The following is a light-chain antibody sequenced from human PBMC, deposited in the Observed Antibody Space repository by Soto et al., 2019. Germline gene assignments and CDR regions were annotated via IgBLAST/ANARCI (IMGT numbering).Light chain of an antibody. Sequence: QSALTQPASVSGSPGQSITISCTETNSDVDTYTYVSWYQQVPGKAPKLMIYEVIKRPSGVSSRFSGSKSGNTAYLTISGLHAEDEADYYCSSYISRNLIFGGGTKVTVL. V-gene: IGLV2-14*01. CDR3: SSYISRNLI. J-gene: IGLJ2*01. CDR1: NSDVDTYTY. CDR2: EVI.